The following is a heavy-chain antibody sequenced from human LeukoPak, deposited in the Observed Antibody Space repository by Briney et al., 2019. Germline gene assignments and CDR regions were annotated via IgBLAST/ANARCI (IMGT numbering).Heavy chain of an antibody. J-gene: IGHJ5*02. D-gene: IGHD2-2*01. V-gene: IGHV1-18*01. CDR2: ISAYNGNT. Sequence: ASVKVSFKASVYTYTSYGISWLRQAPGQGLEWMGWISAYNGNTNYAQKLQGRVTITTDTSTSTAYMELRSLRSDDTDVYYRARDIVVVPAAEMNWFDPWGQGTLVTVSS. CDR3: ARDIVVVPAAEMNWFDP. CDR1: VYTYTSYG.